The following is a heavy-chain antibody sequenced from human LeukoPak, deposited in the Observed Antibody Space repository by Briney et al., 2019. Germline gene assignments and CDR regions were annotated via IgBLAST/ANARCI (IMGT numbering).Heavy chain of an antibody. Sequence: SETLSLTCTVSGGSISSYYWSWIRQPAGKGLEWIGRIHTSGSTNYNPSLKSRVTISVDTSKNQFSLKLSSVTAADTAVYYCARVIEGGYSYGSYYYYMDVWGKGTTVTISS. J-gene: IGHJ6*03. CDR1: GGSISSYY. CDR2: IHTSGST. CDR3: ARVIEGGYSYGSYYYYMDV. V-gene: IGHV4-4*07. D-gene: IGHD5-18*01.